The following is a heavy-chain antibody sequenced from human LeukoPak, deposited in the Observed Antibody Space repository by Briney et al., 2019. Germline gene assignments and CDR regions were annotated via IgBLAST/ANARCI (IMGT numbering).Heavy chain of an antibody. D-gene: IGHD3-22*01. Sequence: GESLQISCKGSGYSFTSYWIGWVRQMPGKGLEWMGIIYPGDSDTRYSPSFQGQVTISADKSISTAYLQWSSLKASDTAMYYCATQEGYDSSGYYLDYWGQGTLVTVSS. CDR1: GYSFTSYW. CDR3: ATQEGYDSSGYYLDY. J-gene: IGHJ4*02. CDR2: IYPGDSDT. V-gene: IGHV5-51*01.